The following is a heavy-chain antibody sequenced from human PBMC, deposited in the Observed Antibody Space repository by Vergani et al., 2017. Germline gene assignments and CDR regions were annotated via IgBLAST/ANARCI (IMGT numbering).Heavy chain of an antibody. Sequence: QVQLQESGPGLVKPSETLSLTCTVSGGSISSYYWSWIRQPPGKGLEWIGYIYYSGSTNYNPSLKSRVTISVDTSKNQFSLKLSSVTAAATAVYYCARVAPGSLRKRLLKGAFDIWGQGTMVTVSS. J-gene: IGHJ3*02. D-gene: IGHD2-21*01. CDR3: ARVAPGSLRKRLLKGAFDI. CDR2: IYYSGST. V-gene: IGHV4-59*01. CDR1: GGSISSYY.